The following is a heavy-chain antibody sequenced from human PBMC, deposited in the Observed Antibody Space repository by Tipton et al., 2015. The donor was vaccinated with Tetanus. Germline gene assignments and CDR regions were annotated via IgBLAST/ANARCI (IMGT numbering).Heavy chain of an antibody. CDR3: ARGPSGFVYFFAF. Sequence: SLRLSCAASGFTFSSYGMHWVRQAPGKGLEWVAVIWYDGSNKYYADSVKGRFTISRDNSKNTLYLQMNSLRAEDTAVYYCARGPSGFVYFFAFWGQGPLFTVSS. CDR2: IWYDGSNK. V-gene: IGHV3-33*01. CDR1: GFTFSSYG. J-gene: IGHJ4*02. D-gene: IGHD2-21*01.